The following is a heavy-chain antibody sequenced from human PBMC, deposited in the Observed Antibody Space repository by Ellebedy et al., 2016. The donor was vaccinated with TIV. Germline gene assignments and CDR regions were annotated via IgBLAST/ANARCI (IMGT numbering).Heavy chain of an antibody. CDR3: AKDSGKYGWNSEY. CDR1: GYTFTTYG. D-gene: IGHD3-10*01. V-gene: IGHV1-18*04. J-gene: IGHJ4*02. Sequence: AASVKVSCKASGYTFTTYGVSWVRQAPGQGLEWMGWINPNKGNTIYAQNLQDRLTMTTDASTSTAYMELRSLRSDDTAIYYCAKDSGKYGWNSEYWGQGTQVTVSS. CDR2: INPNKGNT.